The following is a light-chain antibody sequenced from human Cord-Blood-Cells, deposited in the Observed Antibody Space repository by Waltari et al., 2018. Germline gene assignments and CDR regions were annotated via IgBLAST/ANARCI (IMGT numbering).Light chain of an antibody. CDR1: QSVLYSSNNKNY. Sequence: DIVMTQSPDSLAVSLRARATINCKSSQSVLYSSNNKNYLAWYQQKPGQPPKLLIYWASTRESGVPDRFSGSGSGTDFTLTISSLQAEDVAVYYCQQYYSTPITFGQGTRLEIK. V-gene: IGKV4-1*01. CDR3: QQYYSTPIT. CDR2: WAS. J-gene: IGKJ5*01.